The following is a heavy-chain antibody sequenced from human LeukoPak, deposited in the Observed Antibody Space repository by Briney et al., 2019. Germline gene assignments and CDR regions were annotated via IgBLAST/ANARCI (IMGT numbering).Heavy chain of an antibody. J-gene: IGHJ6*02. D-gene: IGHD5-12*01. CDR3: AGSLGYSSDSYYYGMDV. CDR2: IYFAGSA. V-gene: IGHV3-66*01. Sequence: PGGCLRLSCAASGFTVSNNYMTWVRQAPGKGLEWVSVIYFAGSAYYADSVKGRFTISRDDSKNTVYLQMDILSADDTAVYYCAGSLGYSSDSYYYGMDVWGQGTTVIVSS. CDR1: GFTVSNNY.